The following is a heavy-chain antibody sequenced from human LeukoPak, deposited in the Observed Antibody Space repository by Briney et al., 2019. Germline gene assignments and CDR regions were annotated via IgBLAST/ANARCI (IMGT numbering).Heavy chain of an antibody. CDR1: GVSISSGDYY. V-gene: IGHV4-30-2*02. J-gene: IGHJ4*02. D-gene: IGHD6-19*01. CDR2: IYHSGSA. CDR3: ARFLAVAGVYYFDY. Sequence: PSETLSLTCTVSGVSISSGDYYWSWIRQPPGKGLEWIGYIYHSGSAYYNPSLKSRVTISVDTSKNQFSLKLSSVTAADTAVYYCARFLAVAGVYYFDYWGQGTLVTVSS.